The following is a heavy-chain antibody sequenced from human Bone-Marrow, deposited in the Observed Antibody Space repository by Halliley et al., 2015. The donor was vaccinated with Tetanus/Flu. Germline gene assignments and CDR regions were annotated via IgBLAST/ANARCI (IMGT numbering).Heavy chain of an antibody. V-gene: IGHV3-23*01. J-gene: IGHJ4*02. D-gene: IGHD3-22*01. CDR3: ARYGGPYYCDISGPPFDH. CDR2: VGGGGT. Sequence: VGGGGTYYPASVKDRFTISRDISKNTLYLQMNSLRDGDTAVYSCARYGGPYYCDISGPPFDHWGQGTLVIVSS.